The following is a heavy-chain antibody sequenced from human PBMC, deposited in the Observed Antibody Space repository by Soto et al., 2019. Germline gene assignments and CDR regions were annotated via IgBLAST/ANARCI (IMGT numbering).Heavy chain of an antibody. V-gene: IGHV1-69*01. Sequence: QGQLVQSGAEVKKPGSSVKVSCKASGDSFSMFEITWVRQAPGQGLEWMGGLSPIFDTAIYAEKFQGRVTMSADESTNTGDMEWSSLRSDDTAVYYCAREKGESVSHRAHVDLWGQGTLVTVSS. CDR2: LSPIFDTA. CDR1: GDSFSMFE. CDR3: AREKGESVSHRAHVDL. J-gene: IGHJ5*02. D-gene: IGHD3-10*01.